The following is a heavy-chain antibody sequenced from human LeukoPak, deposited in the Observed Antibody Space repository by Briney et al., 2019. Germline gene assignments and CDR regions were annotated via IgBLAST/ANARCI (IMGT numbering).Heavy chain of an antibody. D-gene: IGHD3-10*02. V-gene: IGHV3-15*01. CDR3: TTDLNRFGEVYLWETKGKFDY. J-gene: IGHJ4*02. CDR1: GFTFSNAW. CDR2: IKSKTDGGTT. Sequence: PGGSLRLSCAASGFTFSNAWMTWVRQAPGKGLEWVGRIKSKTDGGTTDYAAPVKGRFTISRDDSKNAHYLQMNRLKTEDTAVYYCTTDLNRFGEVYLWETKGKFDYWGQGALVTVSS.